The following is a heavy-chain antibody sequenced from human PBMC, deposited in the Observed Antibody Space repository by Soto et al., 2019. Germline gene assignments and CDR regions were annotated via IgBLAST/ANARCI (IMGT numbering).Heavy chain of an antibody. CDR1: GFTFSSYA. V-gene: IGHV3-30-3*01. D-gene: IGHD3-3*01. CDR3: AREGDYDFWSGYYMGYFDY. J-gene: IGHJ4*02. CDR2: ISYDGSNK. Sequence: GGSLRLSCAAPGFTFSSYAMHWVRQAPGKGLEWVAVISYDGSNKYYADSVKGRFTISRDNSKNTLYLQMNSLRAEDTAVYYCAREGDYDFWSGYYMGYFDYWGQGTLVTVSS.